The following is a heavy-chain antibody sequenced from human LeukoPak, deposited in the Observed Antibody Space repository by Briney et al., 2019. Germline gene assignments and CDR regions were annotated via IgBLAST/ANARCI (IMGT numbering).Heavy chain of an antibody. J-gene: IGHJ4*02. CDR1: GYTFPANY. V-gene: IGHV1-2*02. Sequence: ASVKVSCKASGYTFPANYMHWVRQAPGQGLEWMGWINPNSGGSNCAQKFQGRVTMTRETSISTAYMELSRLSSDDTAVYYCARRSSGTGPFDYWGQGTLVTVSS. CDR2: INPNSGGS. CDR3: ARRSSGTGPFDY. D-gene: IGHD1-14*01.